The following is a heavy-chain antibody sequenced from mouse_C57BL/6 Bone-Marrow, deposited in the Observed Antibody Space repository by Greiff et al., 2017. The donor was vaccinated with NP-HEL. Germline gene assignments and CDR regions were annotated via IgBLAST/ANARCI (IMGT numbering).Heavy chain of an antibody. CDR1: GYTFTRYG. J-gene: IGHJ2*01. CDR3: ASNCPCDY. CDR2: IYPRSGST. V-gene: IGHV1-81*01. Sequence: LEESGAELARPGASVKLSCKASGYTFTRYGISWVKQRTGQGLEWIGEIYPRSGSTYYNEKFKGKATLTADKSSSTAYIELRSLTSEDSADYFCASNCPCDYWGKGTTLTVSS. D-gene: IGHD4-1*01.